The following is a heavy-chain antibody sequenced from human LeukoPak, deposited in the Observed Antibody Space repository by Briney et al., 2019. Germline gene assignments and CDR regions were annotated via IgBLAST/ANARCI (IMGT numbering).Heavy chain of an antibody. Sequence: GGSLRLSCAASGFTFSSYGMHWVRQAPGKGLEWVSSISSSSSYIYYADSVKGRFTISRDNAKNSLYLQMNSLRAEDTAVYYCARESYDSSGYYYRYNWFDPWGQGTLVTVSS. J-gene: IGHJ5*02. CDR1: GFTFSSYG. CDR2: ISSSSSYI. CDR3: ARESYDSSGYYYRYNWFDP. D-gene: IGHD3-22*01. V-gene: IGHV3-21*01.